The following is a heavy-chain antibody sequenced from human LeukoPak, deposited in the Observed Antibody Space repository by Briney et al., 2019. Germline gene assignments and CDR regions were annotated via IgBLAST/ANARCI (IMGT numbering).Heavy chain of an antibody. CDR2: IYYSGST. V-gene: IGHV4-31*03. Sequence: PSETLSLTCTVSGGSISSGGYYWNWIRQHPGKGLERIGYIYYSGSTYYNPSLKSRVTISVDTSKNQFSLKLSSVTAADTAVYYCARASSDYGDYYFDYWGQGTLVTVSS. CDR1: GGSISSGGYY. CDR3: ARASSDYGDYYFDY. J-gene: IGHJ4*02. D-gene: IGHD4-17*01.